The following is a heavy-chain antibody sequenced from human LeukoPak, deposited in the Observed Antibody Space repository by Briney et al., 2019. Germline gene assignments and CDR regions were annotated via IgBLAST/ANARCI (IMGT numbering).Heavy chain of an antibody. CDR1: GFTFSTYG. D-gene: IGHD3-10*01. J-gene: IGHJ6*02. V-gene: IGHV3-30*03. CDR2: IPFDGSNK. Sequence: GGSLRLSCEASGFTFSTYGMHWVRQAPGKGLEWITLIPFDGSNKYYADSVKGRFTISRDNSKNTLYLQMNSLRAEDTAVYYCARYYGSGRGYYGLDVWGQGTTVTVFS. CDR3: ARYYGSGRGYYGLDV.